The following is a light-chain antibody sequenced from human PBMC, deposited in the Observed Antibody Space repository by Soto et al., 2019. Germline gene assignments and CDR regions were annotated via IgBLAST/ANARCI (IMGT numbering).Light chain of an antibody. CDR2: GVT. V-gene: IGLV2-14*01. CDR3: SSYTNHGAPV. Sequence: QSVLTQRASVITSRGQSITFFGTGTNSDVGGYNYGSWYHQHPGKAPKLIIYGVTNRPSGVSDRFSGSKSGYTASLTISGLRAEDEADYYCSSYTNHGAPVFGTGTKVTVL. J-gene: IGLJ1*01. CDR1: NSDVGGYNY.